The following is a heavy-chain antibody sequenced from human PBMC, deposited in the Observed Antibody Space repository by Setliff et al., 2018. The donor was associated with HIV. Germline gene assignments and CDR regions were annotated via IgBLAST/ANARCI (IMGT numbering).Heavy chain of an antibody. V-gene: IGHV3-74*01. CDR1: GFTFSTYG. CDR3: VRGSGYYYFDN. J-gene: IGHJ4*02. D-gene: IGHD3-22*01. Sequence: PGGSLRLSCEASGFTFSTYGMNWVRQSPGEGLLWVARLNPEANYIHYADSVKGRFTISRDNAKNMLYLQMNSLSADDTAVYYCVRGSGYYYFDNWGQGALVTVSS. CDR2: LNPEANYI.